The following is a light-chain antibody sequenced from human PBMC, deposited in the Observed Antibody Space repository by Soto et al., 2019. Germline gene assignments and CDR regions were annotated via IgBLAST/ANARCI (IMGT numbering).Light chain of an antibody. CDR3: HQYNSWPRDT. Sequence: EIMMTKSPGTLSVSPGEGATLSCTASQSVNLNLAWYQQKPCQPPRLLLYGASTRATGIPVRFRGSGSGTEFTLTISILQCEDSAFYDCHQYNSWPRDTFGHGTKVEIK. CDR2: GAS. V-gene: IGKV3-15*01. J-gene: IGKJ3*01. CDR1: QSVNLN.